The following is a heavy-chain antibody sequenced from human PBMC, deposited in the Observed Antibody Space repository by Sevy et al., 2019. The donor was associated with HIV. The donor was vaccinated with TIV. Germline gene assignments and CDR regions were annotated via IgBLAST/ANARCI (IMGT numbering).Heavy chain of an antibody. Sequence: GGSLRLSCAASGFTFSSYEMNWVRQAPGKGLEWVSYISSSGSTIYYADSVKGRFTISRDNAKNSLYLQMNSLRAEDTAVYYCARETGTPGIALAGYFDYWGQGTLVTVSS. V-gene: IGHV3-48*03. CDR2: ISSSGSTI. J-gene: IGHJ4*02. D-gene: IGHD6-19*01. CDR3: ARETGTPGIALAGYFDY. CDR1: GFTFSSYE.